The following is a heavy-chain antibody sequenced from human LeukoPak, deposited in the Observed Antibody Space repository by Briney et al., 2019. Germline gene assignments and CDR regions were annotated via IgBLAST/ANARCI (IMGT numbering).Heavy chain of an antibody. J-gene: IGHJ4*02. D-gene: IGHD3-10*01. CDR3: GGDAGLGSGSVDY. V-gene: IGHV3-74*01. Sequence: PGGSLRLSCAASGFTFTNHWMNWVRQAPGKGLVWVSRIRLDGRETNHADSVKGRFTISRDNAKNTLYLQMNSLGGEDTAVYYCGGDAGLGSGSVDYWGQGLLVTVSS. CDR1: GFTFTNHW. CDR2: IRLDGRET.